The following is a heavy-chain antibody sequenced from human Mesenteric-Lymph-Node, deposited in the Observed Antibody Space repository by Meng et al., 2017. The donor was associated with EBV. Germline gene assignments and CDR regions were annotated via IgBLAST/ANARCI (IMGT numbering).Heavy chain of an antibody. CDR2: ISHSGKT. V-gene: IGHV4-4*02. D-gene: IGHD6-19*01. CDR1: VDYISISRW. J-gene: IGHJ4*02. CDR3: ARSPGWYSLDY. Sequence: LQLTVSGPGSVVQWGTSLLTSACAVDYISISRWWGWVRQPPGKGLEWIGEISHSGKTTYNPSLKSRVTISADKSKNQFSLKLNSVTAADMAVYYCARSPGWYSLDYWGQGTLVTVSS.